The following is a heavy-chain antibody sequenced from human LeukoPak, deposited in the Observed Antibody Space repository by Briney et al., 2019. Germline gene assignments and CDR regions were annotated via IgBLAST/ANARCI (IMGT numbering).Heavy chain of an antibody. V-gene: IGHV4-39*07. CDR1: GGSISSSSDY. Sequence: PSETLSLTCTVSGGSISSSSDYWGWIRQPPGKGLEWIGSIYYSGSTYYNPSPKSRVTISVDTSKNQFSLKLSSVTAADTAVYYCARRGERGSSGYFDYWGQGTLVTVSS. CDR2: IYYSGST. D-gene: IGHD3-22*01. CDR3: ARRGERGSSGYFDY. J-gene: IGHJ4*02.